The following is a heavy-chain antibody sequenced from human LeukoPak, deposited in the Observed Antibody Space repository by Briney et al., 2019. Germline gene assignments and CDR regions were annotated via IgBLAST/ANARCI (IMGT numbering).Heavy chain of an antibody. CDR1: GGSISSYY. V-gene: IGHV4-59*12. D-gene: IGHD2-2*02. CDR3: ARDLCSSTSCYTQNNWFDP. Sequence: PSETLSLTCTVSGGSISSYYWSWIRQPPGKGLEWIGYIYYSGSTNYNPSLKSRVTISVDTSKNQFSLKLSSVTAADTAVYYCARDLCSSTSCYTQNNWFDPWGQGTLVTVSS. J-gene: IGHJ5*02. CDR2: IYYSGST.